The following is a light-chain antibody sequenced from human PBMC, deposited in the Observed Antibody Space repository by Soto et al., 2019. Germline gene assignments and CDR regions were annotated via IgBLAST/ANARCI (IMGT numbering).Light chain of an antibody. CDR3: QQYSSYSGT. J-gene: IGKJ1*01. V-gene: IGKV1-5*03. CDR2: KAS. CDR1: QSISNW. Sequence: DIQMTQSPSILSASVGDTVTISCRASQSISNWLAWYQQKPGKAPNLLIYKASSLERGVPSRFSGSGSGTEFTLAIRRLQPDDFATYYCQQYSSYSGTFGQGTKVEIK.